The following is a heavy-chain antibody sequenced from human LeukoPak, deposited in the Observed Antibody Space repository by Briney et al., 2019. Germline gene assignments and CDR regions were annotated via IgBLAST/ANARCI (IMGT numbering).Heavy chain of an antibody. V-gene: IGHV3-48*02. D-gene: IGHD7-27*01. CDR2: ISGSSGNI. J-gene: IGHJ4*02. CDR1: GFTFSNYA. Sequence: GGSLRLSCAASGFTFSNYAMNWVRQAPGKGLEWVSYISGSSGNIDYTDSVKGRFTVSRDNAENSLYLQMNSLRDEDTAVYYCARDLNWAFDSWGQGTLVTVSS. CDR3: ARDLNWAFDS.